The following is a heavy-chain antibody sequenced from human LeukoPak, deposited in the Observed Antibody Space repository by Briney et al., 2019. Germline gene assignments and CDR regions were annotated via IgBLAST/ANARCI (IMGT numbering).Heavy chain of an antibody. CDR2: LNHSGST. CDR3: ASDYYDSSGYSLXDAFDI. CDR1: GGSFSGYY. D-gene: IGHD3-22*01. J-gene: IGHJ3*02. Sequence: SETLSLACAVYGGSFSGYYWSWIRQPPGKGLEWIGELNHSGSTNYNPSLKSRVTISVDTSKNQFSLKLSSVTAADTAVYYCASDYYDSSGYSLXDAFDIWGQXXXXXVSS. V-gene: IGHV4-34*01.